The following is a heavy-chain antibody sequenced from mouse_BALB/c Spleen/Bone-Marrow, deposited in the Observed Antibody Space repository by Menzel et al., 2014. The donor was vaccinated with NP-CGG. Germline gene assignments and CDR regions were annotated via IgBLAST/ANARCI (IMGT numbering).Heavy chain of an antibody. D-gene: IGHD2-3*01. V-gene: IGHV5-9-3*01. CDR2: ISTNDNYT. Sequence: EVKLMESGGGSVKPGGSLNLSCAASGFTFSTCAMSWVRQTPEKRLEWVATISTNDNYTYYPDRVNGRFTISRDNAKNTLYLQMSRLRSEDTAMYYCARQGDGYYDYWGQGTTLTFSS. CDR1: GFTFSTCA. CDR3: ARQGDGYYDY. J-gene: IGHJ2*01.